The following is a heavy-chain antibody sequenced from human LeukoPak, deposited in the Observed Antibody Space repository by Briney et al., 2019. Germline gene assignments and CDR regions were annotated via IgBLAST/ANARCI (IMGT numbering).Heavy chain of an antibody. CDR1: GYSFTSYW. J-gene: IGHJ3*02. V-gene: IGHV5-51*01. CDR3: ARQETYYYDSSGYADAFDI. CDR2: TYPGDSDT. D-gene: IGHD3-22*01. Sequence: GESLKISCKGSGYSFTSYWIGWVRQMPGKGLELMGITYPGDSDTRYSPSFQGQVTISADKSISTAYLQWSSLKASDTAMYYCARQETYYYDSSGYADAFDIWGQGTMVTVSS.